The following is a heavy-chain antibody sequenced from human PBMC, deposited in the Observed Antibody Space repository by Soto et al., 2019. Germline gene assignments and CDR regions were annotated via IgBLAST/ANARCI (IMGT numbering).Heavy chain of an antibody. CDR2: ISSSSSYI. CDR1: GFTFSSYS. CDR3: ARHGGYCSSTSCYYYYYGMDV. V-gene: IGHV3-21*01. J-gene: IGHJ6*02. D-gene: IGHD2-2*01. Sequence: EVQLVESGGGLVKPGGSLRLSCAASGFTFSSYSMNWVRQAPGKGLEWVSSISSSSSYIYYAASVKGRFTISRDNAKNSLYLQMNSLRAEDTAVYYCARHGGYCSSTSCYYYYYGMDVWGQGTTVTVSS.